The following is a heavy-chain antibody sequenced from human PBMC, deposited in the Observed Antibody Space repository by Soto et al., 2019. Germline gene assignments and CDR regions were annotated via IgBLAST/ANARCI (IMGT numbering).Heavy chain of an antibody. J-gene: IGHJ5*02. CDR2: IYYSGST. CDR1: GGSISSSSYY. Sequence: SETLSLTCTVSGGSISSSSYYWGWIRLPPGKGLEWIGYIYYSGSTNYNPSLKSRVTISVDTSKNQFSLKLSSVTAADTAVYYCARHPTYRDWFDPWGQGTLVTVSS. D-gene: IGHD3-16*02. V-gene: IGHV4-61*05. CDR3: ARHPTYRDWFDP.